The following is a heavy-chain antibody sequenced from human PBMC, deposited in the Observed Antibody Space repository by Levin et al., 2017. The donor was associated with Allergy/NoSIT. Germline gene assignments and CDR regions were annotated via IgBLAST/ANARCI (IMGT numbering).Heavy chain of an antibody. CDR3: ARDPGAVAGDYFDS. CDR2: ISSSGSTM. CDR1: GFTFSGYS. Sequence: GGSLRLSCAASGFTFSGYSMSWVRQAPGKGLEWVSYISSSGSTMNYGDSVRGRFTVSRDNAKNSLYLQMNSLRAEDTAVYYCARDPGAVAGDYFDSWGQGTLVTVSS. V-gene: IGHV3-11*01. J-gene: IGHJ4*02. D-gene: IGHD6-19*01.